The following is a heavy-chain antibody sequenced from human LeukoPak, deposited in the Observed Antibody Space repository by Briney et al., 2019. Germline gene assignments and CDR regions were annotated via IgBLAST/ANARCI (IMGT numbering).Heavy chain of an antibody. Sequence: PSETLSLTCAVYGGSLSYYYWSWIRQPPEKGLEWIGEINRSGSTNYNPSLKSRVTISVDTSKNQFSLKLSSVTAADTAVYYCARGGFYCGDDCYVDYWGQGNPVTVSS. CDR1: GGSLSYYY. J-gene: IGHJ4*02. CDR2: INRSGST. D-gene: IGHD2-21*02. CDR3: ARGGFYCGDDCYVDY. V-gene: IGHV4-34*01.